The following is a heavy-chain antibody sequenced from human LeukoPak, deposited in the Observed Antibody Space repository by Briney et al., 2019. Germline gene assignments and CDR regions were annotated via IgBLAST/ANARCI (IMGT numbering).Heavy chain of an antibody. J-gene: IGHJ4*02. CDR3: LVRGLYNFDY. V-gene: IGHV1-46*01. D-gene: IGHD3-10*01. CDR1: GYTFTSYL. Sequence: GASVTVSCKASGYTFTSYLMYWVRQAPGQGLEWMGIINPSGGSTSSAQKFQGRVTMTRDTSTSTVYMELSSLRSEDTAVYYCLVRGLYNFDYWGQGTLVIGSS. CDR2: INPSGGST.